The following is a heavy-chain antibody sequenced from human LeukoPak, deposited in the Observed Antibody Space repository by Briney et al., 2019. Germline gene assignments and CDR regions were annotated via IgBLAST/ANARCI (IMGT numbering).Heavy chain of an antibody. V-gene: IGHV4-30-4*08. Sequence: SETLSLTCTVSGGSINSGDYYWSWIRQPPGKGLEWIGYIYYMGSTYYKPSLMSRVTMSLDTSKNQFSLKLSSVTAADTAVYYCARALGYCSSSRCYSLDYWGQGTLVTVSS. D-gene: IGHD2-15*01. CDR3: ARALGYCSSSRCYSLDY. CDR1: GGSINSGDYY. J-gene: IGHJ4*02. CDR2: IYYMGST.